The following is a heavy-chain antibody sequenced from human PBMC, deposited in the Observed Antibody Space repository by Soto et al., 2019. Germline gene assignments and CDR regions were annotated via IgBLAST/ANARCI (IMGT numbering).Heavy chain of an antibody. Sequence: QVQLVQSGAEVKKPGASVKVSCKTSGYTFTSYHISWVRQAPGQGLEWMGWISAYNTNTNYAQKFQGRVTMTTASLTSTAYMELRSLRSDDTAVYYCARDTPPTDYWGQGTLVTVSS. CDR2: ISAYNTNT. CDR1: GYTFTSYH. J-gene: IGHJ4*02. CDR3: ARDTPPTDY. V-gene: IGHV1-18*01.